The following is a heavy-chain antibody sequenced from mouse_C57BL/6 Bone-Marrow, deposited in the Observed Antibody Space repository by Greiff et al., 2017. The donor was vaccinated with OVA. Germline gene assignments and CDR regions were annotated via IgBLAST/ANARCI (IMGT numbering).Heavy chain of an antibody. Sequence: EVKVVESGGGLVQSGRSLRLSCATSGFTFSDFYMEWVRQAPGKGLEWIAASRNKANDYTTEYSSSVKGRFIVSRDTSKSILYLQMNALRAEDTAIYYCARAYYYGSSYDYAMDYWGQGTSVTVSS. V-gene: IGHV7-1*01. J-gene: IGHJ4*01. D-gene: IGHD1-1*01. CDR1: GFTFSDFY. CDR2: SRNKANDYTT. CDR3: ARAYYYGSSYDYAMDY.